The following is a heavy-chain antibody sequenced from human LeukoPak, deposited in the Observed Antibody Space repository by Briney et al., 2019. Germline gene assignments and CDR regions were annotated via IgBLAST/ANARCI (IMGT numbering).Heavy chain of an antibody. CDR2: ISGSGGST. Sequence: GGSLRLSCAASGFTFSSYGMSWVRQGPGAGLGWVSVISGSGGSTYYADSVKGRFTTSTDNSTNTLYLQMNSPRDEDTAVYECAKVRRAAAGVFDYWGQGTLVTVSS. J-gene: IGHJ4*02. D-gene: IGHD6-13*01. CDR3: AKVRRAAAGVFDY. V-gene: IGHV3-23*01. CDR1: GFTFSSYG.